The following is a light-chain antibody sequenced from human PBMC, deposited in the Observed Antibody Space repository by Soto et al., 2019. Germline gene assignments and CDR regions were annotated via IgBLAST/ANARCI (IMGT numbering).Light chain of an antibody. CDR3: QQSENLPVT. J-gene: IGKJ3*01. CDR2: DAS. CDR1: QDISNH. Sequence: DIQMTQSPSSLSASVRDRVTITCQASQDISNHLNWYQQKPGKAPKLLIYDASNLETGVPSRFSGSGSGTDFTFTITSLQPEDVATYYCQQSENLPVTFGPGTKLDIK. V-gene: IGKV1-33*01.